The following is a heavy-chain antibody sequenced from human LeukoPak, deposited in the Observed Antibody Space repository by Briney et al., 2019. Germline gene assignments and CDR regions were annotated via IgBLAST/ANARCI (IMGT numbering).Heavy chain of an antibody. D-gene: IGHD3-10*01. CDR2: INHSGST. Sequence: KPSETLSLTCSVSGGSISSSSSYWGWIRQPPGKGLEWIGEINHSGSTNYNPSLKSRVTISVDTSKNQFSLKLSSVTAADTAVYYCAKDLHYGSADYWGQGTLVTVSS. V-gene: IGHV4-39*07. J-gene: IGHJ4*02. CDR1: GGSISSSSSY. CDR3: AKDLHYGSADY.